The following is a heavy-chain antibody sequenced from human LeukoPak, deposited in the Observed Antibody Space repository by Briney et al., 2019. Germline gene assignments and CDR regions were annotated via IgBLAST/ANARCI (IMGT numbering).Heavy chain of an antibody. CDR3: ARDLPDY. J-gene: IGHJ4*02. V-gene: IGHV3-48*02. Sequence: GRSLRLSCAASGFTFSTYAMHWFRQAPGKGLEWVSYITTTSTTIYYADSVKGRFTMSRDSAKNSLYLQMNSLRDEDTAVYYCARDLPDYWGQGTLVTVSS. CDR1: GFTFSTYA. CDR2: ITTTSTTI.